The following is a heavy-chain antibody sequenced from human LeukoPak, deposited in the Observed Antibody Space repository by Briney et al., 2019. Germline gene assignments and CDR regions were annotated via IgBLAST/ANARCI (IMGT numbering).Heavy chain of an antibody. Sequence: GGSLRLSCAASGFTFSGSAMHWVRQASGKGLEWVGRIRSKANSYATAYAASVKGRFTISRDDSKNTAYLQMNSLKTEDTAVYYCTRPGRDYYDSSPNYTHSDYWGQGTLVTVSS. D-gene: IGHD3-22*01. CDR1: GFTFSGSA. CDR2: IRSKANSYAT. CDR3: TRPGRDYYDSSPNYTHSDY. J-gene: IGHJ4*02. V-gene: IGHV3-73*01.